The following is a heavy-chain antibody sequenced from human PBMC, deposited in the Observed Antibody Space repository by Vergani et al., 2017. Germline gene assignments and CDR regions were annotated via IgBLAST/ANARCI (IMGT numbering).Heavy chain of an antibody. D-gene: IGHD2-2*01. CDR3: AKKHCSSTSCPFDS. V-gene: IGHV3-23*01. CDR1: GFTFSTYA. Sequence: EVQLLDSGGGLVQPGGSLRLSCAASGFTFSTYATSWVRQAPGKGLEWVSAISGHGDNIFYADSVKGRFTIPRDNSKNTLFLQINSLRVEDTAIYYCAKKHCSSTSCPFDSWGQGTLVTVSS. CDR2: ISGHGDNI. J-gene: IGHJ4*02.